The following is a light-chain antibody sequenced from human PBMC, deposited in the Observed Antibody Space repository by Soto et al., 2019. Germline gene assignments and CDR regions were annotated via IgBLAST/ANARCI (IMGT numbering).Light chain of an antibody. CDR3: ATWDDSLNGWV. Sequence: QPVLTQPPSASGTPGQRVSISCSGNSSNIGSNTVNWYHQLPGTAPTLLIKSNNQRPSGSPDRFSGSKSGTSASLAISGLQSEDEADYYCATWDDSLNGWVFGGGTKLTVL. CDR1: SSNIGSNT. J-gene: IGLJ3*02. V-gene: IGLV1-44*01. CDR2: SNN.